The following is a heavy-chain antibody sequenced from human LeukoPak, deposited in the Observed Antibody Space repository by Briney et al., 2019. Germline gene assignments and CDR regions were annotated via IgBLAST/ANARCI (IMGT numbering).Heavy chain of an antibody. J-gene: IGHJ4*02. CDR3: AHRSLGYFDY. Sequence: SGPTLVNPTQPLTLTCTFSGFSLSTSEEAVGWIRQPPGKALEWPALIYWHEEIHYSPSLKSRLTITKDTAKNQVVLTVTNMDPVDTATYYCAHRSLGYFDYWGQGTLVTVSS. D-gene: IGHD7-27*01. V-gene: IGHV2-5*01. CDR1: GFSLSTSEEA. CDR2: IYWHEEI.